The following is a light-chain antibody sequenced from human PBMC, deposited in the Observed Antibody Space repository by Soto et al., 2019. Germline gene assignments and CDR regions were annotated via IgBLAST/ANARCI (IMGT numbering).Light chain of an antibody. V-gene: IGKV3-20*01. Sequence: ELVLTQSPGTLSLSPGERATLSCRASQSVSSSYLAWYQQKPGQAPRLLIYGASSRATDIPDRFSGSGSGTDFTLTISRLEPEDFAVYYCQQYGSSPWTFGRGTKVEIK. CDR2: GAS. CDR1: QSVSSSY. CDR3: QQYGSSPWT. J-gene: IGKJ1*01.